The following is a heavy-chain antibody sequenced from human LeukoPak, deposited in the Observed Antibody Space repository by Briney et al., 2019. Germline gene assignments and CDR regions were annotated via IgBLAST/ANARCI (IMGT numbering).Heavy chain of an antibody. Sequence: SETLSLTCTVSGGSISSGGYYWSWIRQPPGKGLEWIGEIDHSGSTNYNPSLKSRVTISVDTSKSQFSLKLSSVTAADTAVYYCARDRGDTYDWGQGTLVTVSS. CDR2: IDHSGST. J-gene: IGHJ4*02. V-gene: IGHV4-39*07. CDR3: ARDRGDTYD. D-gene: IGHD4-17*01. CDR1: GGSISSGGYY.